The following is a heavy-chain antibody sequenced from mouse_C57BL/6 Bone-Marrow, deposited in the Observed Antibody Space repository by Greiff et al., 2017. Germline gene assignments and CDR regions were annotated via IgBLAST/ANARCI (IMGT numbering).Heavy chain of an antibody. CDR1: GFTFSSYT. CDR3: SRQVTTVLATKYFDV. CDR2: ISGGGGNT. V-gene: IGHV5-9*01. D-gene: IGHD1-1*01. Sequence: DVKLVESGGGLVKPGGSLKLSCAASGFTFSSYTMSWVRQTPEKRLQWVAAISGGGGNTYYPASVKGRFTSSRDNDKNILYLQMSSLRSEDTALYYCSRQVTTVLATKYFDVWGTGTTVTVSS. J-gene: IGHJ1*03.